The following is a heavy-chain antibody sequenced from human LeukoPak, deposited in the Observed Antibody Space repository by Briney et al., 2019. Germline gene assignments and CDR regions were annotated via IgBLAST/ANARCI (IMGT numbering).Heavy chain of an antibody. CDR2: INPNSGGT. D-gene: IGHD2-21*01. CDR1: GYTFTGYY. V-gene: IGHV1-2*02. J-gene: IGHJ5*02. Sequence: GASVKASRKASGYTFTGYYMHWVRQAPGQGLEWMGWINPNSGGTNYAQKFQGRVTMTRDTSISTAYMELSRLRSDDTAVYYCARDAIFQNWFDPWGQGTLVTVSS. CDR3: ARDAIFQNWFDP.